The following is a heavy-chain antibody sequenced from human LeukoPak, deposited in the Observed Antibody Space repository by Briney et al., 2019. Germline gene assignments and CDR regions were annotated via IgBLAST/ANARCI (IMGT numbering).Heavy chain of an antibody. J-gene: IGHJ6*04. CDR2: ITGSGITT. D-gene: IGHD3-10*02. CDR1: GFPFSNYG. CDR3: AELGITMIGGV. V-gene: IGHV3-23*01. Sequence: GGSLRLSCAASGFPFSNYGMNWVRQAPGKGLEWVSGITGSGITTYYGDSVKGRFTISRDNSKNTVYLQMNSLRAEDTAVYYCAELGITMIGGVWGKGTTVTISS.